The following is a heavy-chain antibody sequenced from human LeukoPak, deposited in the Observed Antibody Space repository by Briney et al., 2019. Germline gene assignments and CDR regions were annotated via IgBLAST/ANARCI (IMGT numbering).Heavy chain of an antibody. CDR1: GFTFSSYA. V-gene: IGHV3-23*01. CDR3: AKSVRGVIDY. Sequence: SGGSLRLSCAASGFTFSSYAMSWVRQAPGKGLEWVSAISGSGGSTYYADSVKGRFTISRDNSENTVYLQMTSLRAEDTAVYYCAKSVRGVIDYWGQGTLVTVSS. J-gene: IGHJ4*02. D-gene: IGHD3-10*01. CDR2: ISGSGGST.